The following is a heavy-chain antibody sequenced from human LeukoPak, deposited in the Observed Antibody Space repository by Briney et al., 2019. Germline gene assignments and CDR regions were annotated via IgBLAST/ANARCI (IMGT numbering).Heavy chain of an antibody. Sequence: GGSLRLSCAASGFTFSDYAMSWVRQAPGKGLEWVSGISGSGSSTYCADSVRGRFTISRDNSKNTLYVRMNSLRAEDTAVYFCAKGTTLITARGLDSWGQGTLVTVSS. J-gene: IGHJ4*02. CDR3: AKGTTLITARGLDS. CDR1: GFTFSDYA. D-gene: IGHD4-11*01. CDR2: ISGSGSST. V-gene: IGHV3-23*01.